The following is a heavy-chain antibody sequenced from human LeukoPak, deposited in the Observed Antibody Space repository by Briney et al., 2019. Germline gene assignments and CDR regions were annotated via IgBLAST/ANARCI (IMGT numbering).Heavy chain of an antibody. CDR1: GGTFSSYA. J-gene: IGHJ6*03. D-gene: IGHD3-3*01. Sequence: ASVKVSCKASGGTFSSYAISWVRQAPGQGLEWMGGIIPTFGAANYAQKFQGRVTITADESTSTAYMELSSLRSEDTAVYYCARSYADYDFWSGPLNGHYYYYMDVWGKGTTVTVSS. CDR2: IIPTFGAA. CDR3: ARSYADYDFWSGPLNGHYYYYMDV. V-gene: IGHV1-69*13.